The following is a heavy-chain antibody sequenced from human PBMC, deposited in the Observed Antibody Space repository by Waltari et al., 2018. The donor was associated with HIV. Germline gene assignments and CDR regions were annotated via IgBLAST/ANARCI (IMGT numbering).Heavy chain of an antibody. V-gene: IGHV4-59*01. Sequence: QVQLQESGPGLVKPSETLSLTCTVSCGSISIYYWSWIRQPPGKGLAWIGYIYYSGSTNYNPSLKSRVTISVDTSKNQFSLKLSSVTAADTAVYYCARDYYDSSGSSYGMDVWGQGTTVTVSS. CDR1: CGSISIYY. CDR3: ARDYYDSSGSSYGMDV. CDR2: IYYSGST. J-gene: IGHJ6*02. D-gene: IGHD3-22*01.